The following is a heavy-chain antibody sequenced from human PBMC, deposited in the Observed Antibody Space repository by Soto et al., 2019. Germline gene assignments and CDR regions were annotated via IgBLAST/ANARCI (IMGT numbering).Heavy chain of an antibody. J-gene: IGHJ6*02. V-gene: IGHV1-18*01. D-gene: IGHD3-3*01. CDR2: ISAYNGNT. Sequence: GASVKVSCKASGYTFTSYGISWARQAPGQGLEWMGWISAYNGNTNYAQKLQGRVTMTTDTSTSTAYMELRSLRSDDTAVYYCARVTIFGVVIISGMDVWGQGTTVTVSS. CDR3: ARVTIFGVVIISGMDV. CDR1: GYTFTSYG.